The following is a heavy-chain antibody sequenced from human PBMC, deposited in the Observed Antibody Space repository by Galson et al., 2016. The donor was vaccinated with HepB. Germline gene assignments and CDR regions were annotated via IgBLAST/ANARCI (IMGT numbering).Heavy chain of an antibody. V-gene: IGHV3-72*01. Sequence: SLRLSCAVSGFICSDHYMDWLRQAPGKGLEWVARSRDKANRHTTEYAASVKGRFTISRDDSQNSVYLQMNSLKTEDTAVYYCARSRRGSGNFDYWGQGTLVTASS. CDR2: SRDKANRHTT. J-gene: IGHJ4*02. D-gene: IGHD3-10*01. CDR1: GFICSDHY. CDR3: ARSRRGSGNFDY.